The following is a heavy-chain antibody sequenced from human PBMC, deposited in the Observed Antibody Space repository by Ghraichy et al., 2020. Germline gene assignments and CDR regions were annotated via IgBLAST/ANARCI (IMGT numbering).Heavy chain of an antibody. J-gene: IGHJ4*02. V-gene: IGHV3-43*02. CDR1: GFTFDDYA. D-gene: IGHD3-22*01. Sequence: LSLTCAASGFTFDDYAMHWVRQAPGKGLEWVSLISGDGGSTYYADSVKGRFTISRDNSKNSLYLQMNSLRTEDTALYYCAKDITYDSSGYFDYWGQGTLVTVSS. CDR3: AKDITYDSSGYFDY. CDR2: ISGDGGST.